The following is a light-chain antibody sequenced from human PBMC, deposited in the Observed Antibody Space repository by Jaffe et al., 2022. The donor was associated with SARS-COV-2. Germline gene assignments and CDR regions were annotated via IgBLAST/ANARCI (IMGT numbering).Light chain of an antibody. CDR2: DAS. J-gene: IGKJ1*01. CDR3: QQYGSSPGT. Sequence: EIVLTQSPGTLSLSPGERATLSCRASQSVSSSFLAWYQQRSGQAPRLLIYDASRRATGIPDRFSGSGSGTDFTLTISRLEPEDFAVYYCQQYGSSPGTFGQGTKVEIK. V-gene: IGKV3-20*01. CDR1: QSVSSSF.